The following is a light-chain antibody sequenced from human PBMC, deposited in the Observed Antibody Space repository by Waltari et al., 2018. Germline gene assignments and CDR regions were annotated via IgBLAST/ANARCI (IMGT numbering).Light chain of an antibody. CDR2: EVT. V-gene: IGLV2-23*02. CDR1: NSDVGSYNL. Sequence: SALTQPSSVSCSPAQSITHSATGTNSDVGSYNLVSWYHQHPGKAPNLTLYEVTKRPSRVPNRFAGSKSGNTASLTISGLQAEDEADYYCSSYAGGSTVIFGGGTKVTVL. CDR3: SSYAGGSTVI. J-gene: IGLJ2*01.